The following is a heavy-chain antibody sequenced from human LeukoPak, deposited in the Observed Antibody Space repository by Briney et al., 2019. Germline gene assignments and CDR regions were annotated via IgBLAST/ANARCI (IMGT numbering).Heavy chain of an antibody. D-gene: IGHD2-15*01. Sequence: ASVKVSCKASGYTFTSYGISWVRQAPGQGLEWMGWISAYNGNTNYAQKLQGRVTMTTDTSTRIVYMELRSLRSDDTAVYYCARDRGWELGYCTGGSCYDENWFDPWGQGTLVTVSS. CDR2: ISAYNGNT. J-gene: IGHJ5*02. CDR1: GYTFTSYG. CDR3: ARDRGWELGYCTGGSCYDENWFDP. V-gene: IGHV1-18*01.